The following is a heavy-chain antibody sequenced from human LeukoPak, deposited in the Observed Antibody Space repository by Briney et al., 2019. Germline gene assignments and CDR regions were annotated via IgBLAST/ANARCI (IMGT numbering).Heavy chain of an antibody. D-gene: IGHD3-22*01. CDR2: IPYDGSNK. V-gene: IGHV3-30*18. CDR1: GFTFSSYG. CDR3: AKDDGYYDSSGYPDY. Sequence: GRSLRLSCAASGFTFSSYGMHWVRQAPGKGLEWVAVIPYDGSNKYYADSVKGRFTISRDNSKNTLYLQMNSLRAEDTAVYYCAKDDGYYDSSGYPDYWGQGTLVTVSS. J-gene: IGHJ4*02.